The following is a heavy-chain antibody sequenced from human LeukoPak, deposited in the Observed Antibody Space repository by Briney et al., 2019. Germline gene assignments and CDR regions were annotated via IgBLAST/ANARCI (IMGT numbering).Heavy chain of an antibody. V-gene: IGHV3-20*04. CDR3: ARDRHYYDSSGYYYVWYYYYYMDV. J-gene: IGHJ6*03. Sequence: GGSLRLSCAASGFTFGDHGMSWVRQAPGKGLEWVSGIKWDGGRTGYADSVKGRFTISRDNAKNSLYLQMNSLRAEDTAVYYCARDRHYYDSSGYYYVWYYYYYMDVWGKGTTVTVSS. D-gene: IGHD3-22*01. CDR2: IKWDGGRT. CDR1: GFTFGDHG.